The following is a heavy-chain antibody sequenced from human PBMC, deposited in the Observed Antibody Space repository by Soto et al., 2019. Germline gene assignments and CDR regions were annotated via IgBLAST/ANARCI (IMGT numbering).Heavy chain of an antibody. J-gene: IGHJ4*02. Sequence: EVQLLESGGDLVQPGGSLRLSCVASGFTFDDYTMHWVRQAPGKGLEWVSLISWDGGSPYYADSVKGRFTISRDNTNNSLYLQMNSLRTEDTALYYCAKGDGASYCSSTSCSIDYWGQGTLVTVSS. D-gene: IGHD2-2*01. CDR1: GFTFDDYT. CDR3: AKGDGASYCSSTSCSIDY. CDR2: ISWDGGSP. V-gene: IGHV3-43*01.